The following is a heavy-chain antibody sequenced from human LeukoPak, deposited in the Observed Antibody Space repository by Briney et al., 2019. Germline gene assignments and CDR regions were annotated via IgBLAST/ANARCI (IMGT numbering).Heavy chain of an antibody. CDR1: GYTFTGYY. Sequence: GASVKVSCKASGYTFTGYYMHWVRQAPGQGLEWMGRINPNSGGTNYAQKFQGRVTMTRDTSISIAYMELSRLRSDDTAVYYCARDPGYCSSTSCQEWFDPWGQGTLVTVSS. J-gene: IGHJ5*02. CDR3: ARDPGYCSSTSCQEWFDP. D-gene: IGHD2-2*01. CDR2: INPNSGGT. V-gene: IGHV1-2*06.